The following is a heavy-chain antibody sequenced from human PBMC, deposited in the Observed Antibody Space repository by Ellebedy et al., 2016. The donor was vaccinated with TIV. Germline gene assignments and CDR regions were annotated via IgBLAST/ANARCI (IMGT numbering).Heavy chain of an antibody. V-gene: IGHV3-7*01. CDR1: GFTFSSYW. D-gene: IGHD3-10*01. J-gene: IGHJ4*02. Sequence: GGSLRLSXAASGFTFSSYWMSWVRQAPGKGLEWVANIKQDGSEKYYVDSVKGRFTISRDNAKNSLYLQMNSLRAEDTAVYYCRFDYYGSGSTLDYWGQGTLVTVSS. CDR3: RFDYYGSGSTLDY. CDR2: IKQDGSEK.